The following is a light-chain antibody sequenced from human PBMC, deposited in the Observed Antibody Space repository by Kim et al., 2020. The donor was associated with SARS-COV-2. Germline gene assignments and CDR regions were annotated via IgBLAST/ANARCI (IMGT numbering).Light chain of an antibody. V-gene: IGKV3-20*01. Sequence: SPGERATLSCRASQSVSSSYLAWYQQKPGQAPRLLIYGASSRATGIPDRFSGSGSGTDFTLTNSRLEPEDFAVYYCQQYGSSPFTFGPGTKVDIK. CDR3: QQYGSSPFT. J-gene: IGKJ3*01. CDR1: QSVSSSY. CDR2: GAS.